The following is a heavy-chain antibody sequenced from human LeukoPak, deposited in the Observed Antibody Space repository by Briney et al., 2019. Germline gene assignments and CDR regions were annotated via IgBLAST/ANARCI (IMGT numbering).Heavy chain of an antibody. CDR1: GFPFSSYG. CDR3: ARDSDMASDAFDI. D-gene: IGHD3-9*01. J-gene: IGHJ3*02. CDR2: ISNDGNNK. Sequence: GGSLRLSCAASGFPFSSYGMHWVRQAPGKGLEWVAAISNDGNNKFYADSVKGRFTMSRDNPKNTMNLQMNSLRAEDTAVYYCARDSDMASDAFDIWGQGTMVTVSS. V-gene: IGHV3-30*03.